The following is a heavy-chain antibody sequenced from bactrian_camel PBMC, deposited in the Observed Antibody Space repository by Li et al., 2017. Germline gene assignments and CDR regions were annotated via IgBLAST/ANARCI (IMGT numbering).Heavy chain of an antibody. D-gene: IGHD6*01. V-gene: IGHV3S40*01. CDR1: ELTDLNYC. CDR2: IYTGTGVT. J-gene: IGHJ4*01. CDR3: ATCLVVAGEYEYNY. Sequence: DVQLVESGGGSVQAGGSLTLSCTTSELTDLNYCIGWFRQAPGKDPEGAAAIYTGTGVTYYDDSVKGRFIISQDTAKSTVYLQMNNLKPEDTGLYNCATCLVVAGEYEYNYWGQGTQVTVS.